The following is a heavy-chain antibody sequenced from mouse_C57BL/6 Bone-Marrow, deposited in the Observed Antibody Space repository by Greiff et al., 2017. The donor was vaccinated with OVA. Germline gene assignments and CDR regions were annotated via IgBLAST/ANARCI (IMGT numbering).Heavy chain of an antibody. J-gene: IGHJ2*01. CDR1: GYTFTSYG. CDR2: IYPRSGNT. D-gene: IGHD4-1*01. V-gene: IGHV1-81*01. CDR3: AGANWGPSDY. Sequence: VQLVESGAELARPGASVKLSCKASGYTFTSYGISWVKQRTGQGLEWIGEIYPRSGNTYYNEKFKGNATLTADKSSSTAYMELRSLTSEDSAVYFCAGANWGPSDYWGQGTTLTVSS.